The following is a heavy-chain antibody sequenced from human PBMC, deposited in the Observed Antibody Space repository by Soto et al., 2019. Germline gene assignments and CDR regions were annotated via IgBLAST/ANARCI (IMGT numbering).Heavy chain of an antibody. Sequence: GESLKISCEASGYSFTSSWIGWVRQMPGKGLEWMGIINPADSDIKYSPSFQGQVTISADKSISTVYLQWSSLQASDTAMYYCERHSREEKGWTIRRLDYWGQGTLVTVSS. CDR1: GYSFTSSW. CDR3: ERHSREEKGWTIRRLDY. CDR2: INPADSDI. D-gene: IGHD2-2*01. V-gene: IGHV5-51*01. J-gene: IGHJ4*02.